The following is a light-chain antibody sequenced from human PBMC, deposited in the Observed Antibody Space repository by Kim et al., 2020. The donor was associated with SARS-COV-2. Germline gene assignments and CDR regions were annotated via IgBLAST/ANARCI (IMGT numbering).Light chain of an antibody. J-gene: IGLJ1*01. CDR3: TSYATGGTLLV. CDR1: NSDVGNYNY. V-gene: IGLV2-14*03. CDR2: AVG. Sequence: QSALTQPASVSGSPGQSITISCTGTNSDVGNYNYVSWYQQYPDKAPKLIIYAVGSRPSGVCSRFSGSKSGNTASLTISGLQAEDEADYYCTSYATGGTLLVFGGGTKVTVL.